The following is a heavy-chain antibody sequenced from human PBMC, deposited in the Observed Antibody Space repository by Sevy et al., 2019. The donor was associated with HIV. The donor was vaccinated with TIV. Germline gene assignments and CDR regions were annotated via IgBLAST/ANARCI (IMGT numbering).Heavy chain of an antibody. D-gene: IGHD5-18*01. V-gene: IGHV3-7*01. J-gene: IGHJ4*02. CDR2: MKEDGSER. CDR3: VGEGVGGYSYSLDW. Sequence: GGSLRLSCAASGFTFSSYWMSWVRRAPGKGLEWVATMKEDGSERNYVDSVKGRFTISRDNGKNSLYLQMNGLRAEDTAVYYCVGEGVGGYSYSLDWWGQGTLVTVS. CDR1: GFTFSSYW.